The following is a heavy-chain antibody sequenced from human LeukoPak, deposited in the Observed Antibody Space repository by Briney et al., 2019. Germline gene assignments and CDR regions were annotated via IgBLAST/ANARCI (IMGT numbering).Heavy chain of an antibody. Sequence: SETLSLTCTVSGGSISGYYWSWIRQPPGKGLEWIGEINHSGSANYNPSLKSRVTISVDMSKNQFSLKLNSVTAADTAVYYCARARGDYYDSSGYYSAFDYWGQGTLVTVSS. CDR3: ARARGDYYDSSGYYSAFDY. J-gene: IGHJ4*02. CDR1: GGSISGYY. V-gene: IGHV4-34*01. CDR2: INHSGSA. D-gene: IGHD3-22*01.